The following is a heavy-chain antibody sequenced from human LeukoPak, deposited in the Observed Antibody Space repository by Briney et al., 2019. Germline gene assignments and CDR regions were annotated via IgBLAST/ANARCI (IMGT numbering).Heavy chain of an antibody. Sequence: GGSLRLSCAASGFTFSSYWMSWVRQAPGKGLEWVANIKQDGSEKYYVDSVKGRFTISRDNAKNSLYLQMNSLRAEDTAVYCCVTQRGYGDYWGQGTLVTVSS. J-gene: IGHJ4*02. CDR3: VTQRGYGDY. D-gene: IGHD1-1*01. CDR1: GFTFSSYW. V-gene: IGHV3-7*01. CDR2: IKQDGSEK.